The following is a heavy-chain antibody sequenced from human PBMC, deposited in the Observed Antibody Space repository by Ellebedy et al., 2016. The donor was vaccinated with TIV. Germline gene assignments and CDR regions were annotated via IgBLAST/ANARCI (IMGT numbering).Heavy chain of an antibody. CDR2: IDFSGTGI. CDR1: GFTFDSYA. J-gene: IGHJ4*02. V-gene: IGHV3-21*06. CDR3: ARDGSEWSRDY. Sequence: GGSLRLSXAASGFTFDSYAMNWVRQAPGKGLEWVATIDFSGTGIYYADSVKGRFIISRDNTKNSLFLQMNSLGVEDTAVYYCARDGSEWSRDYWGQGTLVTVSS. D-gene: IGHD3-3*01.